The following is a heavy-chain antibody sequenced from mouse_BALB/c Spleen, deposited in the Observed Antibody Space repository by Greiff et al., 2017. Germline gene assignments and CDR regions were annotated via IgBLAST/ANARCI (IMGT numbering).Heavy chain of an antibody. D-gene: IGHD2-14*01. J-gene: IGHJ3*01. CDR3: ARGYDEAWFAY. V-gene: IGHV1S137*01. CDR1: GYTFTDYA. Sequence: QVQLQQSGAELVRPGVSVKISCKGSGYTFTDYAMHWVKQSHAKSLEWIGVISTYYGDASYNQKFKGKATMTVDKSSSTAYMELARLTSEDSAIYYCARGYDEAWFAYWGQGTLVTVSA. CDR2: ISTYYGDA.